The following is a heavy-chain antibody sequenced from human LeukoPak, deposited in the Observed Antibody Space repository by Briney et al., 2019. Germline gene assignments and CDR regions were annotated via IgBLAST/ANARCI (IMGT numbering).Heavy chain of an antibody. V-gene: IGHV3-30*18. CDR3: AKDKAAPFDY. CDR1: AFPFSDYG. D-gene: IGHD2-15*01. CDR2: ISHDGSNK. Sequence: GTSLRLSCAASAFPFSDYGIYWVRQAPGKGLEWLAVISHDGSNKYYADSVKGRFTISRDNSKNTLYLQMNSLRAEDTAVYYCAKDKAAPFDYWGQGTLVTVSS. J-gene: IGHJ4*02.